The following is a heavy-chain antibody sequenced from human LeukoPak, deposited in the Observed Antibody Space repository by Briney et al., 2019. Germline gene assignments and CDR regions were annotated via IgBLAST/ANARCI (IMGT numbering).Heavy chain of an antibody. D-gene: IGHD6-6*01. CDR2: IIPILGIA. CDR1: GGSFSSYT. J-gene: IGHJ4*02. V-gene: IGHV1-69*02. CDR3: ASTRGPEYSSSDFDY. Sequence: SVKVSCKASGGSFSSYTISWVRQAPGQGLEWMGRIIPILGIANYAQKFQGRATITADKSTSTAYMELSSLRSEDTAVYYCASTRGPEYSSSDFDYWGQGTLVTVSS.